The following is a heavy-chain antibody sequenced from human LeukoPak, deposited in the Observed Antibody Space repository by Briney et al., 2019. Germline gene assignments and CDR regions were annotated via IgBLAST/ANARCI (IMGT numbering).Heavy chain of an antibody. Sequence: GGSLRLSCAASGFTFSTYAMSWVRHAPGEGLEWVSAISVSGGSTYYADSVKGRFTISRDNSKNTLYLQMNSLRAEDTAVYYCAKRARDDSSAYYFDYWGQGTLVTVSS. D-gene: IGHD3-22*01. CDR1: GFTFSTYA. CDR3: AKRARDDSSAYYFDY. J-gene: IGHJ4*02. CDR2: ISVSGGST. V-gene: IGHV3-23*01.